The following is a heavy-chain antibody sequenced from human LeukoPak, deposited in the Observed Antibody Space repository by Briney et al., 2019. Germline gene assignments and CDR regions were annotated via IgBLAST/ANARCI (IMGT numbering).Heavy chain of an antibody. V-gene: IGHV4-61*02. CDR1: GGSISSGSYY. D-gene: IGHD3-22*01. CDR3: ARGYDSSGYYFDY. Sequence: SETLSLTXTVSGGSISSGSYYWSWIRQPAGKGLEWIGRIYTSGSTNYNPSLKSRVTISVDTSKNQFSLKLSSVTAADTAVYYCARGYDSSGYYFDYWGQGTLVTVSS. CDR2: IYTSGST. J-gene: IGHJ4*02.